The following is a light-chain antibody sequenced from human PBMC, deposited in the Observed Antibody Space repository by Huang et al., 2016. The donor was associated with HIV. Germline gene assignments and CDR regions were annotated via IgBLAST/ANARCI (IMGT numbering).Light chain of an antibody. Sequence: LSLYPATLAASQGERVTHPCGASQSVNTNLAWYQQKPGQPPRLLIYAASTRATGVPARFAGSGAVTEFTRTIDSLQCDDFAVYYCQQYNKWPPEYTFGQGTRLEIK. J-gene: IGKJ2*01. CDR1: QSVNTN. CDR2: AAS. CDR3: QQYNKWPPEYT. V-gene: IGKV3-15*01.